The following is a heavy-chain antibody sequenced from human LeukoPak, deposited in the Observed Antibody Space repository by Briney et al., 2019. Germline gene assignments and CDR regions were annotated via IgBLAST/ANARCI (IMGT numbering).Heavy chain of an antibody. CDR2: ISYDGSNK. J-gene: IGHJ4*02. V-gene: IGHV3-30*18. Sequence: GRSLRLSCAASGFTFSSYGMHWVRQAPGKGLEWVAVISYDGSNKYCADSVKGRFTISRDNSKNTLYLQMNSLRAEDTAVYYCAKDRPISEWGQGTLVTVSS. CDR3: AKDRPISE. D-gene: IGHD2-21*01. CDR1: GFTFSSYG.